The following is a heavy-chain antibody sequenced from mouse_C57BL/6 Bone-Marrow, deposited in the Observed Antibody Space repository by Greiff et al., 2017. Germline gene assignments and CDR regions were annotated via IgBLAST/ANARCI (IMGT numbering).Heavy chain of an antibody. CDR1: GYTFTSYW. CDR2: IDPSDSYT. J-gene: IGHJ2*01. Sequence: VQLQQPGAELVRPGTSVKLSCKASGYTFTSYWMHWVKQRPGQGLEWIGVIDPSDSYTNYNQKFKGKATLTADKSSSTAYMELRSLTSEDSAVYFCARSGWFFDYWGQGTTLTVSS. CDR3: ARSGWFFDY. V-gene: IGHV1-59*01. D-gene: IGHD2-3*01.